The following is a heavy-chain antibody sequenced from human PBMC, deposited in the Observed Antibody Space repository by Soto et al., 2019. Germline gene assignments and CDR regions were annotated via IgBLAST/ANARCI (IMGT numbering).Heavy chain of an antibody. CDR2: IYWDDDK. D-gene: IGHD3-16*01. CDR1: GFSLNTYGVG. Sequence: QITLKESGPTLVKPTQTLTLTCTVPGFSLNTYGVGVGWIRQPPGKALEWLALIYWDDDKRYSPSLKSRLTITKDTSKNQVVLTMTNMDPVDTVTYYCARALGSWGAYYFDYWGQGTLVTVSS. J-gene: IGHJ4*02. V-gene: IGHV2-5*02. CDR3: ARALGSWGAYYFDY.